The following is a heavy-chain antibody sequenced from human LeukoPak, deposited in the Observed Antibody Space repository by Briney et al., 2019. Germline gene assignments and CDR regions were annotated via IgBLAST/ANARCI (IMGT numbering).Heavy chain of an antibody. Sequence: SSETLSLTCAVSGGSISSSNWWSWVRQPPGKGLEWIGEIYHSGSTNYNPSLKSRVTISVDKSKNQFSLKLSSVTAADTAVYYCASRPYYYDSSGYYPPDYWGQGTLVTVSS. CDR1: GGSISSSNW. D-gene: IGHD3-22*01. V-gene: IGHV4-4*02. CDR2: IYHSGST. J-gene: IGHJ4*02. CDR3: ASRPYYYDSSGYYPPDY.